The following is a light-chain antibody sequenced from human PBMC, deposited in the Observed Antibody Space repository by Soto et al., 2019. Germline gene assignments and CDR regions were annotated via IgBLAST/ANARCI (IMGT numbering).Light chain of an antibody. CDR3: QQSYSTPIT. CDR2: AAS. J-gene: IGKJ5*01. CDR1: QSISSY. Sequence: DIQMTQSPSSLSASVGDRVTIPCRASQSISSYLNWYQQKPGTAPKLLIYAASSLQSGVPSRFSGSGSGTDFTLTISSLQPEDFATYYCQQSYSTPITFGQGTRLEI. V-gene: IGKV1-39*01.